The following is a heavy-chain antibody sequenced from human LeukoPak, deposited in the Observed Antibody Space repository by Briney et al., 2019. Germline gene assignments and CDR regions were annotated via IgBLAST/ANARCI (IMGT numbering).Heavy chain of an antibody. D-gene: IGHD4-17*01. CDR1: GGTFSSYT. CDR3: ARVSGYGDYVFDY. V-gene: IGHV1-69*02. CDR2: IIPILGIA. Sequence: SSVKVSCKASGGTFSSYTISWVRQAPGQGLEWMGRIIPILGIANYAQKFQARVTITADKSTSTAYMELSSLRSEDTAVYYCARVSGYGDYVFDYWGQGTLVTVSS. J-gene: IGHJ4*02.